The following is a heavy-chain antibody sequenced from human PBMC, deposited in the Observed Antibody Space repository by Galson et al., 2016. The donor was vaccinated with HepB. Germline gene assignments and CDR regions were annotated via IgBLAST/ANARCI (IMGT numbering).Heavy chain of an antibody. V-gene: IGHV3-48*01. D-gene: IGHD1-1*01. CDR3: ARELNYNWDDRGIDY. CDR1: GFTFSDST. CDR2: ISGGSTRI. Sequence: SLRLSCAASGFTFSDSTMDWVRQAPGKGLEWISYISGGSTRIYYADSVKGRFTISRDNAKNSVYLQMNSLRAEDTAVYYCARELNYNWDDRGIDYWGQGTLVTVSS. J-gene: IGHJ4*02.